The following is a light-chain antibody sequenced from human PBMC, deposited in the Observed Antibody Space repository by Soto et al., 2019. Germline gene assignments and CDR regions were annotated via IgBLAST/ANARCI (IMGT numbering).Light chain of an antibody. J-gene: IGKJ1*01. Sequence: EIVMTQSPATLSVSPGERATLSCRASQSVSSNLAWYLQKPGQAPRLLIFGASTRATGIPARFSGSGSGTEFTITISSLQYEDLAVYYCQQYNNWPRTLGQGTKVDSK. CDR3: QQYNNWPRT. CDR2: GAS. V-gene: IGKV3-15*01. CDR1: QSVSSN.